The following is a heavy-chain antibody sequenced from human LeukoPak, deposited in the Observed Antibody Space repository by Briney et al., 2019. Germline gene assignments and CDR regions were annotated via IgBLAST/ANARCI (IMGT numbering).Heavy chain of an antibody. J-gene: IGHJ6*03. D-gene: IGHD6-6*01. CDR2: IIPIFGTA. V-gene: IGHV1-69*13. CDR3: ARDRYSSSRGYYYYYMDV. Sequence: GASVKVSCKASGDTFTTYAIIWVRQAPGQGLEWMGGIIPIFGTANYAQKFQGRVTITADESTSTAYMELSSLRSEDMAVYYCARDRYSSSRGYYYYYMDVWGKGTTVTVSS. CDR1: GDTFTTYA.